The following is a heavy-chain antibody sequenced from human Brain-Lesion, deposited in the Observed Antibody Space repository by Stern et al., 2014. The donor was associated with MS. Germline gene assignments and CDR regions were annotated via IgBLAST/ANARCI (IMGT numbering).Heavy chain of an antibody. V-gene: IGHV4-34*01. CDR1: GGSFSGYY. Sequence: QVQLQQWGAGLLKPSETLSLTCGVYGGSFSGYYWTWIRQPPGKGLEWIGGINHSGRINYNPSLESRVTMSVDTSKRQLSLGLSSATAADTAVYYCARDVGGAFDYWGQGTLVTVSS. CDR3: ARDVGGAFDY. J-gene: IGHJ4*02. D-gene: IGHD2-21*01. CDR2: INHSGRI.